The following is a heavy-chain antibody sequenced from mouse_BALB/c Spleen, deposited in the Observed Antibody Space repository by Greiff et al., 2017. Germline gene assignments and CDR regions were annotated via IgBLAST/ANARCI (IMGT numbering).Heavy chain of an antibody. J-gene: IGHJ4*01. Sequence: VQLQQSGPGLVAPSQSLSITCTVSGFSLTGYGVNWVRQPPGKGLEWLGMIWGDGSTDYNSALKSRLSISKDNSKSQVFLKMNSLQTDDTARYYCARDRYYGYGGFYAMDYWGQGTSVTVSS. D-gene: IGHD1-2*01. CDR1: GFSLTGYG. CDR2: IWGDGST. V-gene: IGHV2-6-7*01. CDR3: ARDRYYGYGGFYAMDY.